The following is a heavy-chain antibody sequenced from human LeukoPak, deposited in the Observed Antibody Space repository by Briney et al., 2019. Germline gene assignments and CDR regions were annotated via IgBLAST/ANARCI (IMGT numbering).Heavy chain of an antibody. CDR3: AKQDGDSYYMDV. CDR1: GYTFTKYT. CDR2: ISAYSGNT. Sequence: ASVKVSCKASGYTFTKYTISWVRQAPGQGLEWMGWISAYSGNTNYAQKLQGRVTMTTDTSTSTAYMELRSLRSDDTAVYYCAKQDGDSYYMDVWGKGTTVTVSS. V-gene: IGHV1-18*01. D-gene: IGHD4-17*01. J-gene: IGHJ6*03.